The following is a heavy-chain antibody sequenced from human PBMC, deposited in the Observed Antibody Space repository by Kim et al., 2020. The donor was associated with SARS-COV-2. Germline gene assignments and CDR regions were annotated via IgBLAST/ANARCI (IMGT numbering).Heavy chain of an antibody. CDR2: IYYSGST. V-gene: IGHV4-59*08. CDR3: ARHRGYGDYVDY. D-gene: IGHD4-17*01. Sequence: SETLSLTCTVSGGSISSYYSSWIRQPPGKGLEWIGYIYYSGSTNYNPSLKSRVTISVDTSKNQFSLKLSSVTAADTAVYYCARHRGYGDYVDYWGQGTLVTVSS. J-gene: IGHJ4*02. CDR1: GGSISSYY.